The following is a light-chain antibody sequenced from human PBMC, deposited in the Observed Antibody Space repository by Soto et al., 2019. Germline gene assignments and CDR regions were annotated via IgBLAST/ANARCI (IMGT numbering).Light chain of an antibody. V-gene: IGKV1-5*03. Sequence: DIQMTQSPSTLSASVGDRVTITCRASQSISSWLAWYQQKPGKAPKLLIYKESSLESGVPSRFSGSGSGTEFTLTISRLQPDDFATYYCQQYNSYSPTWTFGQGTKVEIK. CDR2: KES. J-gene: IGKJ1*01. CDR1: QSISSW. CDR3: QQYNSYSPTWT.